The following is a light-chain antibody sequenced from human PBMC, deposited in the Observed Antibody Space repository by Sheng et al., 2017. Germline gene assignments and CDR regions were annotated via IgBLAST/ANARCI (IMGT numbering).Light chain of an antibody. J-gene: IGKJ5*01. V-gene: IGKV3D-15*01. CDR2: SAS. Sequence: DTVMTQSPVTLSLSAGETATLSCRASQNIRSNLAWYHQKPGXAPRLLIYSASSRATGIPARFSGSGSGTEFTLTISSLQSEDFGVYYCQQYNDWPPITFGQGTRLEVK. CDR3: QQYNDWPPIT. CDR1: QNIRSN.